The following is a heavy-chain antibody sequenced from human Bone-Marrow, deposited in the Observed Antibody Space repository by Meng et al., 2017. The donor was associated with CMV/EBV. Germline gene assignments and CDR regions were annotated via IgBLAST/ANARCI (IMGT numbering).Heavy chain of an antibody. CDR2: IIPIFGTA. CDR3: ARSTSRWLQVFDY. D-gene: IGHD5-24*01. CDR1: GYTFTSYA. J-gene: IGHJ4*02. Sequence: SVKVSCKASGYTFTSYAMHWVRQAPGQGLEWMGGIIPIFGTANYAQKFQGRVTITTDESTSTAYMELSSLRSEDTAVYYCARSTSRWLQVFDYWGQGTLVTVSS. V-gene: IGHV1-69*05.